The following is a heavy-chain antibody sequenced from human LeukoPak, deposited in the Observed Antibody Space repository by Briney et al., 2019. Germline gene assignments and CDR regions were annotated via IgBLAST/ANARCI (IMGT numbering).Heavy chain of an antibody. D-gene: IGHD2-15*01. CDR1: GYTFTSYD. CDR2: MNPNSGNT. Sequence: GASVKVSCKASGYTFTSYDINWVRQATGQGLEWMGWMNPNSGNTGYAQKFQGRVTMTRNTSISTAYMELSSLRSEDTAVYHCARHPFATPFDYWGQGILVSVSS. V-gene: IGHV1-8*01. CDR3: ARHPFATPFDY. J-gene: IGHJ4*02.